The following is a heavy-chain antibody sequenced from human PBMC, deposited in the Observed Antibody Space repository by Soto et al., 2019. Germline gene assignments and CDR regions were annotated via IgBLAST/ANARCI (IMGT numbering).Heavy chain of an antibody. J-gene: IGHJ4*02. CDR3: ARAGGYCSGGSCYSTLAFFDY. V-gene: IGHV3-33*01. Sequence: QVQLVESGGGVVQPGRSLRLSCAASGFTFSSYGMHWVRQAPGKGLEWVAVIWYDGSNKYYADSVKGRFTISRDNSKNTLYLQMNSPRAEDTAVYYCARAGGYCSGGSCYSTLAFFDYWGQGTLVTVSS. CDR2: IWYDGSNK. D-gene: IGHD2-15*01. CDR1: GFTFSSYG.